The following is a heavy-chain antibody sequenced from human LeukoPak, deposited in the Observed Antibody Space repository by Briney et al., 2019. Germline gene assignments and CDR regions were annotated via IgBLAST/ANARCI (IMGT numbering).Heavy chain of an antibody. CDR3: ARDTTVASGMQF. Sequence: SETLSLTCTVSGGSISTYSWTWVRQSPRKGLEWIGSVVTTTTNYSPALRSRVAISVHTSKNQFSLRPESVTTADTAVYYCARDTTVASGMQFWGQGALVTVSS. D-gene: IGHD6-19*01. CDR2: VVTTTT. CDR1: GGSISTYS. J-gene: IGHJ4*02. V-gene: IGHV4-4*07.